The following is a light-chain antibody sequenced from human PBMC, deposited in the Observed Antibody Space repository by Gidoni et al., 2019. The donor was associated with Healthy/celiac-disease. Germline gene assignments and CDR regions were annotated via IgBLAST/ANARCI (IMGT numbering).Light chain of an antibody. CDR3: GTWDSSLSAGV. CDR2: DNN. V-gene: IGLV1-51*01. Sequence: QSLLTQPPSVSAAPGQKVIISCSGSSSNIENNYVSWYQQLPGTAPKLLIYDNNKRASGIPDRFSGSKSGTSATLGITGLQTGDEADYYCGTWDSSLSAGVFGGGTKLTVL. CDR1: SSNIENNY. J-gene: IGLJ3*02.